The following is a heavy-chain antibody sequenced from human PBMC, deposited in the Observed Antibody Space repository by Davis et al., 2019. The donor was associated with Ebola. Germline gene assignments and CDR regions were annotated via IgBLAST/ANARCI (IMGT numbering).Heavy chain of an antibody. D-gene: IGHD3-3*01. V-gene: IGHV5-51*01. CDR2: IYPGDSDT. J-gene: IGHJ4*02. CDR3: SLRDLVRLVDY. Sequence: GESLKISCKGSGYSLAKYWIAWVRQMPGKGLEWMGTIYPGDSDTRYSPSFQGQVTISADKSITTAYLQWTSLKASDTAIYYCSLRDLVRLVDYWGQGTLVTVSS. CDR1: GYSLAKYW.